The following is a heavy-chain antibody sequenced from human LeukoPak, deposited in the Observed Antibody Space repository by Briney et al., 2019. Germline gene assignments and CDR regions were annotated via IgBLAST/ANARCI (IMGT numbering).Heavy chain of an antibody. CDR1: GFTFSDYY. V-gene: IGHV3-11*01. CDR3: ARSSPEKRSAAFPVGGDAFDI. CDR2: ISGSGSTI. Sequence: GGSLRLSCAASGFTFSDYYMSWIRQAPGKGLEWVSYISGSGSTIYYADSVKGRFTIPRDNAKNSLYLQMNSLRAEDTAVYYCARSSPEKRSAAFPVGGDAFDIWGQGTMVTVSS. D-gene: IGHD2-2*01. J-gene: IGHJ3*02.